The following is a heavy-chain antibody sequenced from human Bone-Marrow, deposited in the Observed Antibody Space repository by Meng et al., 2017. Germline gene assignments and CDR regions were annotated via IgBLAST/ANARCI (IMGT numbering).Heavy chain of an antibody. CDR2: IKSNTDGGTA. Sequence: GLLVESGGGWVNAGGSLRLSCAASGFYFNNAWMSWVRQAPGKGLEWVGRIKSNTDGGTAEYAAPVTGRFTISRDDSKSTLYLQMSGLRIDDTGVYYCTWDDKAVSDYWGQGTLVTVSS. CDR1: GFYFNNAW. J-gene: IGHJ4*02. D-gene: IGHD1-26*01. CDR3: TWDDKAVSDY. V-gene: IGHV3-15*01.